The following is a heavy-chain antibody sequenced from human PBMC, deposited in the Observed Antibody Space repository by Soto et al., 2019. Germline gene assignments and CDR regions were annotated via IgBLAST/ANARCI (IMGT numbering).Heavy chain of an antibody. V-gene: IGHV1-2*04. CDR2: INPNSGGT. Sequence: QVQLVQSGAEVKKPGASVKVSCKASGYTFTGYYMHWVRQAPGQGLEWMGWINPNSGGTNYAQKFQGCVTITRDTSIRTAYMELSRLRSDETAVYYCARDRGPYYHMLTGFPTNWFDPWGQGTLVTVSS. J-gene: IGHJ5*02. D-gene: IGHD3-9*01. CDR1: GYTFTGYY. CDR3: ARDRGPYYHMLTGFPTNWFDP.